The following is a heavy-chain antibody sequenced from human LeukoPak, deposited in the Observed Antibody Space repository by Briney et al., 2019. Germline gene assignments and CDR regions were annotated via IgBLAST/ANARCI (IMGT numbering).Heavy chain of an antibody. Sequence: PGGSLRLSCAASGFMFSSYGMSWVRQAPGEGLEWVSGITNSGGSYYADSVRGRFTISRDNSKNTVFLQMNSLRAEDTAVYYCANSRYYGSGSYYPSFHIWGQGTMVTVSS. CDR2: ITNSGGS. CDR1: GFMFSSYG. V-gene: IGHV3-23*01. CDR3: ANSRYYGSGSYYPSFHI. D-gene: IGHD3-10*01. J-gene: IGHJ3*02.